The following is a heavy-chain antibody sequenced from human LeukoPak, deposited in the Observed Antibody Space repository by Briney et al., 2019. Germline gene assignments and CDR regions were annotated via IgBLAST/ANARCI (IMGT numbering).Heavy chain of an antibody. D-gene: IGHD1-26*01. CDR3: ARARYSGSYQASWGPPSLLPDLDY. J-gene: IGHJ4*02. V-gene: IGHV1-3*02. CDR2: SNAGNRNT. CDR1: GYTFTNYA. Sequence: ASVKVTCKASGYTFTNYAIHWVRQAPGQRLEWMGWSNAGNRNTKYSQELQGRVTVIRDTSASTAYMELRSLRSDDTAVYYCARARYSGSYQASWGPPSLLPDLDYWGQGTLVTVSS.